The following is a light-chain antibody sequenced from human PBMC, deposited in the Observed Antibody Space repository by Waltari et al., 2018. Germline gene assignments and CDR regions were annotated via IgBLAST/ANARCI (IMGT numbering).Light chain of an antibody. Sequence: DSQMTQSPSTLSASVGDRVTITCQASQDISNYLNWYQQKPGKAPNLLIHDASKLETGVPSRFSGSQSGTHFTLIISSLQPEDVATYYCQRYDNLPVFAFGPGTKVDIK. CDR1: QDISNY. V-gene: IGKV1-33*01. J-gene: IGKJ3*01. CDR2: DAS. CDR3: QRYDNLPVFA.